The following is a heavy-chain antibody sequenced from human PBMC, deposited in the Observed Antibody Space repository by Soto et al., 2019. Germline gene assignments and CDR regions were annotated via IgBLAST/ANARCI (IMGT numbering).Heavy chain of an antibody. CDR1: GGSISSGGYY. Sequence: SETLSLTCTVSGGSISSGGYYWSWIRQHPGKGLEWIGYIYYSGSTYYNPSLKSRVTISVDTSKNQFSLKLSSVTAADTAVYYCARESRRYYDSRGYYTDGFDPWGQGTLVTVSS. CDR3: ARESRRYYDSRGYYTDGFDP. CDR2: IYYSGST. D-gene: IGHD3-22*01. J-gene: IGHJ5*02. V-gene: IGHV4-31*03.